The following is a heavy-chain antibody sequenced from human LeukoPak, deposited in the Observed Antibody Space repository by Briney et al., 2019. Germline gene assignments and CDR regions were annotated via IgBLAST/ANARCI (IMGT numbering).Heavy chain of an antibody. CDR3: ARVRGSYWSDY. CDR2: VYSDGSI. J-gene: IGHJ4*02. CDR1: GFAVSSNY. V-gene: IGHV3-53*01. Sequence: GGSLRLSCEASGFAVSSNYISWVRQAPGKGLEWVSIVYSDGSIFHADSVKGRFTMSRDISRNTLDLQMNSLRVEDTAVYFCARVRGSYWSDYWGQGALVTVSS. D-gene: IGHD1-26*01.